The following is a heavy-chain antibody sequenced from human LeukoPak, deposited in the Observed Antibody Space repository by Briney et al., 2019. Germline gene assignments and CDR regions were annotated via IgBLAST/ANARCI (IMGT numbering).Heavy chain of an antibody. CDR1: GGSISSSSYY. V-gene: IGHV4-39*01. J-gene: IGHJ4*02. CDR3: ARRHSSWNCFDY. CDR2: IYYSGST. Sequence: SSETLSLTCTVSGGSISSSSYYWGWIRQAPGKGLEWIGSIYYSGSTYYNPSLKSRVTISVDTSKNQFSLKLSSVTAADTAVYYCARRHSSWNCFDYWGQGTLVTVSS. D-gene: IGHD6-13*01.